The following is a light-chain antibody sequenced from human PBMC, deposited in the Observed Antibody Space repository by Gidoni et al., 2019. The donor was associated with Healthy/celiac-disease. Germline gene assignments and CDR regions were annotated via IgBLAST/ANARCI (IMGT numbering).Light chain of an antibody. CDR1: SSDVAGYNY. Sequence: QSALTQPASVSGSPGPSITISCTGTSSDVAGYNYVSWYQQHPGNAPKLMIYEVSNRPSGVSNRFSGSKSGNTASLTISGLQAEDEADYYCSSYTSSSTVVFGGGTKLTVL. V-gene: IGLV2-14*01. CDR2: EVS. CDR3: SSYTSSSTVV. J-gene: IGLJ2*01.